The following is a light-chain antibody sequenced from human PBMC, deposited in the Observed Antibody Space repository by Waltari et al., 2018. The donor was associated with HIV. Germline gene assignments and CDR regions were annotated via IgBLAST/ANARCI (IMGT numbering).Light chain of an antibody. CDR1: QTVNNN. CDR2: DAS. CDR3: QQYKKGPET. V-gene: IGKV3D-15*01. J-gene: IGKJ1*01. Sequence: EVVLTQSPSTLSVSLGEGASLSCRASQTVNNNLAWYQQRPGQAPRLLIYDASRRATAIPDRFSGSGSGTEFNLTISGLQSEDLALYVCQQYKKGPETFGLGTKVEIK.